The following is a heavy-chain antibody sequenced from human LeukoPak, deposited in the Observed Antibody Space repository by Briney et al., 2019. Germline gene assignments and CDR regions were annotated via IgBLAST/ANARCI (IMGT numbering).Heavy chain of an antibody. V-gene: IGHV3-30*03. CDR2: ASTDEISQ. CDR1: GFTFRNHS. CDR3: AAFIATKLDY. J-gene: IGHJ4*02. D-gene: IGHD2-15*01. Sequence: GGSLRLSCAYSGFTFRNHSMHWVRQAPGKGREWVAVASTDEISQSYAGSVKGRFIISRDNSKNTVILQMNTLRTEDTAVYFCAAFIATKLDYWGQGILVSVSS.